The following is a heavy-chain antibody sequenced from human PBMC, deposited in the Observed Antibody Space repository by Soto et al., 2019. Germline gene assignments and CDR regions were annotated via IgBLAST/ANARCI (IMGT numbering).Heavy chain of an antibody. CDR2: ISYDGSNI. Sequence: QVQLVESGGGVVQPGRSLSLSCAASGFTFSSYGIHWVRQAPGKGLAWVAVISYDGSNIYYADSVKGRFTISRDNSKNTLYLRMNSLRAEDTAVYYCAIPCPPDFGVVISGGFDYWGQGTLVSVSS. V-gene: IGHV3-30*03. CDR1: GFTFSSYG. D-gene: IGHD3-3*01. CDR3: AIPCPPDFGVVISGGFDY. J-gene: IGHJ4*02.